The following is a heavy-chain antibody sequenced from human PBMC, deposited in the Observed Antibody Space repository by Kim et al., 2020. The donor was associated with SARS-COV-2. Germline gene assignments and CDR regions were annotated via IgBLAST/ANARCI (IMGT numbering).Heavy chain of an antibody. CDR3: ARVATMVQGVKDYYYGMDV. CDR2: IYSGGST. J-gene: IGHJ6*02. Sequence: GGSLRLSCAASGFTVSSNYMSWVRQAPGKGLEWVSVIYSGGSTYYADSVKGRFTISRDNSKNTLYLQMNSLRAEDTAVYYCARVATMVQGVKDYYYGMDVWGQGTTVTVSS. CDR1: GFTVSSNY. V-gene: IGHV3-53*01. D-gene: IGHD3-10*01.